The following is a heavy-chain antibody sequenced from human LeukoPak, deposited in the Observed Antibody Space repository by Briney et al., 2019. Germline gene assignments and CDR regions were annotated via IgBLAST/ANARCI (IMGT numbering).Heavy chain of an antibody. Sequence: QPGGSLRLSCAASGFTFSSYAMSWVRQAPGKGLEWVSAISGSGGSIYYADSVKGRFTISRDNSKNTLYLQMNSLRAEDTAVYYCAKDGPTYYYGSGSHDYWGQGTLVTVSS. J-gene: IGHJ4*02. CDR2: ISGSGGSI. CDR1: GFTFSSYA. CDR3: AKDGPTYYYGSGSHDY. V-gene: IGHV3-23*01. D-gene: IGHD3-10*01.